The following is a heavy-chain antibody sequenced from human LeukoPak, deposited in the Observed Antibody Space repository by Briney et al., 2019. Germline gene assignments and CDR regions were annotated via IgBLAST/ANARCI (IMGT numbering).Heavy chain of an antibody. J-gene: IGHJ4*02. CDR3: ARGGGGSGWYLGPYYFDY. V-gene: IGHV4-59*01. CDR1: GGSISSYY. D-gene: IGHD6-19*01. CDR2: IYYSGST. Sequence: PSETLSLTCTVSGGSISSYYWSWIRQPPGKGLEWIGYIYYSGSTNYNPSLKSRVTISVDTSKNQFSLKLSSVTAADTAVYYCARGGGGSGWYLGPYYFDYWGQGTLVTVSS.